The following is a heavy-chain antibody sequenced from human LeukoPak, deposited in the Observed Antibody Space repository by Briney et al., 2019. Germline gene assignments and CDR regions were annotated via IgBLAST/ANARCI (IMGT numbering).Heavy chain of an antibody. Sequence: ASVKVSCKASGYTVTDYYFHWVRQAPGQGLEWTGWINPKTGGTKFLQKFQGRVTMTRDTSISTAYMELSRLTYDDTAVYYCTRVQGWVWNFFSDYYMDVWGNGTTVIVSS. V-gene: IGHV1-2*02. J-gene: IGHJ6*03. CDR2: INPKTGGT. CDR1: GYTVTDYY. D-gene: IGHD1-7*01. CDR3: TRVQGWVWNFFSDYYMDV.